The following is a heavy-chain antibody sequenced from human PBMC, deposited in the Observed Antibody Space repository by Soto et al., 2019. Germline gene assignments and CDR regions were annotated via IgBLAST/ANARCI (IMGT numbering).Heavy chain of an antibody. CDR2: IIPIFGTA. Sequence: QVQLVQSGAEVKKPGSSVKVSCKASGGTFSSYAISWVRQAPGQGLEWMGGIIPIFGTANYAQKFQGRVTITADESTSTAYMELSSLRSEDTAVYYCARGRHEAYYYDSSGYLNWFDPWGQGTLVTVSS. J-gene: IGHJ5*02. D-gene: IGHD3-22*01. V-gene: IGHV1-69*12. CDR3: ARGRHEAYYYDSSGYLNWFDP. CDR1: GGTFSSYA.